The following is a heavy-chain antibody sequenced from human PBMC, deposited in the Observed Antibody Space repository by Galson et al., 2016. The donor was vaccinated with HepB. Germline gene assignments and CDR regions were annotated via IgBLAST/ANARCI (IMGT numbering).Heavy chain of an antibody. Sequence: SLRLSCAASGFSFSTYGMHWVRQAPGKGLEWVAVIWHDGSIKYYGESVKGRFTISRDNSKNTLYLQMSSLRAEDTAVYYCAKERGSRLTMVRGVLDPFDIWGQGTLVTVSS. CDR3: AKERGSRLTMVRGVLDPFDI. J-gene: IGHJ3*02. D-gene: IGHD3-10*01. CDR2: IWHDGSIK. CDR1: GFSFSTYG. V-gene: IGHV3-33*06.